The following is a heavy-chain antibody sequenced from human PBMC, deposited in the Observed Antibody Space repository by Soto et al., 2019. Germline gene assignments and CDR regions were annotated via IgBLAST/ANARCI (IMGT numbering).Heavy chain of an antibody. CDR1: GYTVTTHG. CDR3: ERDLGYCHSAHCYREWFDP. CDR2: VRGDNGHT. Sequence: QVQLVQSGAEVKKPGASVKVSCKASGYTVTTHGISWVRQVPGQGLEWMGWVRGDNGHTNYAQSLQGRVTMTTDTSTNTAYMELRSPRSDDTDVYYCERDLGYCHSAHCYREWFDPWGQATLVTVSS. D-gene: IGHD2-21*02. J-gene: IGHJ5*02. V-gene: IGHV1-18*01.